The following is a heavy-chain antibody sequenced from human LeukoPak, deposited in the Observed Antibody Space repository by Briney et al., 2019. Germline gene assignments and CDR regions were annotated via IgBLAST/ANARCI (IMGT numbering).Heavy chain of an antibody. CDR2: INHSGST. CDR1: GGSFSGYY. V-gene: IGHV4-34*01. Sequence: SETLSLTCAVYGGSFSGYYWSWIRQPPGKGLEWIGEINHSGSTNYNPSLKSRVTISVDTSKNQFSLKLSSVTAADTAVYYCARVDSYGYLYYYYYGMDVWGQGTTVTVSS. D-gene: IGHD5-18*01. J-gene: IGHJ6*02. CDR3: ARVDSYGYLYYYYYGMDV.